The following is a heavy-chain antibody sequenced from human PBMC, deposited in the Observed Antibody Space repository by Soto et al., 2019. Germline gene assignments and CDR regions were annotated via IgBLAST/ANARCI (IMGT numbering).Heavy chain of an antibody. D-gene: IGHD5-12*01. CDR3: XXXMGYDLSPLGYF. CDR2: ISWNSGSI. V-gene: IGHV3-9*01. CDR1: GFTFDDYA. J-gene: IGHJ4*03. Sequence: EVQLVESGGGLVQPGRSLRLSCAASGFTFDDYAMHWVRQAPGKGLEWVSGISWNSGSIGYADSVKGRFTISRDNAKNSLYLQMNSLRSEDTALYXXXXXMGYDLSPLGYF.